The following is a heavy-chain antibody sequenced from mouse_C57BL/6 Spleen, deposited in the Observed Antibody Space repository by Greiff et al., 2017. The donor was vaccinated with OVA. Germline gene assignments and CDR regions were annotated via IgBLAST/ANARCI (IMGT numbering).Heavy chain of an antibody. D-gene: IGHD2-4*01. J-gene: IGHJ3*01. CDR3: ARVNDYDWFAY. Sequence: EVQLQQSGPELVKPGASVKISCKASGYSFTGYYMNWVKQSPEKSLEWIGEINPSTGGTTYNQKFKAKATLPVDKSSSTAYMQLKSLTSEDSAVYYCARVNDYDWFAYWGQGTLVTVSA. V-gene: IGHV1-42*01. CDR2: INPSTGGT. CDR1: GYSFTGYY.